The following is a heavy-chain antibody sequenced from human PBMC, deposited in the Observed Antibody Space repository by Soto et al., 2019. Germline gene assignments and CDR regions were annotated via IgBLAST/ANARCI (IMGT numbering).Heavy chain of an antibody. Sequence: PGGSLRLSCAASGFTFSSYDMHWVRQATGKGLEWVSAIGTAGDTYYPGSVKGRFTISRENAKNSLYLQMNSLRAEDTAVYYRARAYRGIAARVYYYGMDVWGQGTTVTVS. D-gene: IGHD1-26*01. CDR1: GFTFSSYD. V-gene: IGHV3-13*01. CDR3: ARAYRGIAARVYYYGMDV. CDR2: IGTAGDT. J-gene: IGHJ6*02.